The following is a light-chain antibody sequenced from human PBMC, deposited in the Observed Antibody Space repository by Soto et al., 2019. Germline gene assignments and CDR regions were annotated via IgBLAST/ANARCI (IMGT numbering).Light chain of an antibody. CDR2: WAS. CDR1: QSSLSSSNNNNP. J-gene: IGKJ4*01. Sequence: DIVVTQAPDLLAVSLGERATINCKSSQSSLSSSNNNNPIAWYQQKPGQPPKLLIYWASTRNSAVPDRFSGSGSGTDFTLTISSLHAEDVAIDHCQQYYKTPLTFGGGTKVEIK. V-gene: IGKV4-1*01. CDR3: QQYYKTPLT.